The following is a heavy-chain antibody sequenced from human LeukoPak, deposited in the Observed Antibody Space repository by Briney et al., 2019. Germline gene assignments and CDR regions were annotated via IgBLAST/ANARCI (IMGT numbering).Heavy chain of an antibody. CDR2: IYTRGST. J-gene: IGHJ4*02. CDR3: ERVGGYDLSGSFDY. Sequence: PSETLSLTCTVSGGSISSGSYYWRWLRQPAGKGLEWIGRIYTRGSTNYNHSLKRRVTISVGTSKNQFSLHVTSLTAPRTPVSSCERVGGYDLSGSFDYWGQGTLITVSS. CDR1: GGSISSGSYY. V-gene: IGHV4-61*02. D-gene: IGHD5-12*01.